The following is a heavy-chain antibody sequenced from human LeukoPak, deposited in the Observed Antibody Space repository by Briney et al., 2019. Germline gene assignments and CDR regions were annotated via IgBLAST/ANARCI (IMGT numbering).Heavy chain of an antibody. D-gene: IGHD5-12*01. CDR2: IKKDGSET. CDR3: ARGRYSGTTYYFDY. CDR1: GFTFSTSW. Sequence: GGSLRLSCAASGFTFSTSWMSWVRQVPGKGLEWVANIKKDGSETYYVDSVKGRFTISRDNAKNSLYLQMNSLRAEDTATYYCARGRYSGTTYYFDYWGQGTLVTVSS. V-gene: IGHV3-7*03. J-gene: IGHJ4*02.